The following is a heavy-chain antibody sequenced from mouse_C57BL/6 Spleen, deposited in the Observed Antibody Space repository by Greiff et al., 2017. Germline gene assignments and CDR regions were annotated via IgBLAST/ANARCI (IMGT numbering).Heavy chain of an antibody. CDR2: IYPGDGDT. D-gene: IGHD2-4*01. CDR3: AIYYDYADYYAMDY. V-gene: IGHV1-80*01. J-gene: IGHJ4*01. Sequence: QVQLKESGAELVKPGASVKISCKASGYAFSSYWMNWVKQRPGQGLEWIGQIYPGDGDTNYNGEFKGKATLTADKSSRRAYMQLSSRISEDSAVYYCAIYYDYADYYAMDYWGQGTSVTVSS. CDR1: GYAFSSYW.